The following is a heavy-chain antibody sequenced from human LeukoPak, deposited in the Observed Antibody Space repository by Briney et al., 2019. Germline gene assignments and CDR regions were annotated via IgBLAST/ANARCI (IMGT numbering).Heavy chain of an antibody. CDR1: GGTFSSYA. V-gene: IGHV1-69*13. J-gene: IGHJ6*03. Sequence: SVKVSCKASGGTFSSYAISWVRQAPGQGLEWMGGIIPIFGTANYAQKFQGRVTITADESTSTAYMELSSLRSEDTAVYYCARGPPTEWLGLLPSDYYYYMDVWGKGTTVTVSS. CDR3: ARGPPTEWLGLLPSDYYYYMDV. CDR2: IIPIFGTA. D-gene: IGHD5-12*01.